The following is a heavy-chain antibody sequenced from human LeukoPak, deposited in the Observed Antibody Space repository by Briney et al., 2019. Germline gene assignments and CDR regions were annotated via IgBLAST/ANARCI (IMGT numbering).Heavy chain of an antibody. Sequence: SETLSLTCTVSGYSISSGYYWGWIRQPPGKGLEWIGNIYSSGSTYYNASLQSRVTISIDTSKNQFSLRLNSATAADTAMYYCAKSGGYGLIDYWGQGTRVTVSS. D-gene: IGHD1-26*01. J-gene: IGHJ4*02. CDR2: IYSSGST. CDR3: AKSGGYGLIDY. V-gene: IGHV4-38-2*02. CDR1: GYSISSGYY.